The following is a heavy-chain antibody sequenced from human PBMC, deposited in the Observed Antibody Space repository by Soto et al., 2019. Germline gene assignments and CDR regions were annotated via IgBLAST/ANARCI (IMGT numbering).Heavy chain of an antibody. CDR2: MNPESRNT. J-gene: IGHJ4*02. Sequence: QVQLVQSGAEVEEPGASVRVSCKASGYTFTSYDINWVRQATGPGLEWMGWMNPESRNTGYAQKFQGRVTMPRDTPITTPYMELTSLRSEDTAVYYCARFVRHQLPTIDFWGQGTLVTVPS. V-gene: IGHV1-8*01. CDR1: GYTFTSYD. CDR3: ARFVRHQLPTIDF. D-gene: IGHD2-2*01.